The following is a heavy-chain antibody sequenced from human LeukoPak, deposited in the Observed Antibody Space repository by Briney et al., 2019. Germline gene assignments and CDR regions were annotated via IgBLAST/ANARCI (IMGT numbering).Heavy chain of an antibody. CDR3: AKHSGHRYGDSDC. CDR1: AITFSDHA. CDR2: IGLSGDDT. J-gene: IGHJ4*02. Sequence: GGSLRLSCAAPAITFSDHAMSWFCQAPGRGREWVSTIGLSGDDTYYADSVKGRFTISKHNSKNTLQMDSLRVEDTAIYYCAKHSGHRYGDSDCWGQGTLVTVSP. V-gene: IGHV3-23*01. D-gene: IGHD5-18*01.